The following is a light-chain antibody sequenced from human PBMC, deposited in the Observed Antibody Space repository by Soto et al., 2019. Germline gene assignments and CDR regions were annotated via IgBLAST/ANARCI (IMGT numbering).Light chain of an antibody. J-gene: IGKJ2*01. CDR2: TAS. CDR1: QSVTNY. Sequence: IQVTQSPSSLSASLGDTITITCRASQSVTNYLHWYQHKPGKAPNLLISTASTLHSGVPSRFSGNASATEFTLTISSLQPDDSATYYCQQSYSAPFTFGQGTRLE. CDR3: QQSYSAPFT. V-gene: IGKV1-39*01.